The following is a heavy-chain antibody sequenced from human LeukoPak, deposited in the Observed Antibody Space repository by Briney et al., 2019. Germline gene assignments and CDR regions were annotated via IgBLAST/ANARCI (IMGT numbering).Heavy chain of an antibody. Sequence: GGSLRLSCAASGFTFSSYAMSWVRQAPGKGLEWVSAISGSGGSTYYADSVKGRFTISRDNSKNTLYLQMNSLRAEDTAVYYCAKSTMVRGVISPFGYWGQGTLVTVSS. CDR1: GFTFSSYA. J-gene: IGHJ4*02. V-gene: IGHV3-23*01. CDR3: AKSTMVRGVISPFGY. CDR2: ISGSGGST. D-gene: IGHD3-10*01.